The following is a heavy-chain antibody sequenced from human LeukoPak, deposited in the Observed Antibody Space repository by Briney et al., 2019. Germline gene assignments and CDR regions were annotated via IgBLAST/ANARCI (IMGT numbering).Heavy chain of an antibody. Sequence: GGSLRLSCAASGFTFSSYGMSWVRQAPGKGLEWVSSIISSGGVTYYADSLKGRFTISRDNSKNTVYLQMDSLRAEDSAVYYCAKNAGYSYGLYYFDYWGQGTLVTVSS. V-gene: IGHV3-23*01. D-gene: IGHD5-18*01. CDR3: AKNAGYSYGLYYFDY. CDR1: GFTFSSYG. J-gene: IGHJ4*02. CDR2: IISSGGVT.